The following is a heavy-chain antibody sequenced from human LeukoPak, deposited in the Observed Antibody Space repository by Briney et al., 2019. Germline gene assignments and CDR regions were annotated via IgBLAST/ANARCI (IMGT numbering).Heavy chain of an antibody. V-gene: IGHV1-2*02. CDR3: ARSYYVSGSYVDY. CDR2: INPNGGGT. Sequence: GASVKVSCKASGYTFTDYYIHWVRQAPGQGLEWMGWINPNGGGTNYAQKFQGRVTITRDTSITTAYMELSRLRSDDTAVYYCARSYYVSGSYVDYWGQGTPVTVSS. CDR1: GYTFTDYY. J-gene: IGHJ4*02. D-gene: IGHD3-10*01.